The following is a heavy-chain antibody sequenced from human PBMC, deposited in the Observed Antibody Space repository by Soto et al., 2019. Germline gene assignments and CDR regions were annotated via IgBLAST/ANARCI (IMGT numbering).Heavy chain of an antibody. Sequence: SETLSLTCPVSGGSITSRSYYWGWIRQPPGKGLEWIGSVYSSGITYYNPSLKSRVTISIDTSENQFSLRLSSVTAADTAVYYCARGRKQWLVPYYYYGMDVWGQGTTVTSP. CDR2: VYSSGIT. V-gene: IGHV4-39*01. CDR3: ARGRKQWLVPYYYYGMDV. J-gene: IGHJ6*02. CDR1: GGSITSRSYY. D-gene: IGHD6-19*01.